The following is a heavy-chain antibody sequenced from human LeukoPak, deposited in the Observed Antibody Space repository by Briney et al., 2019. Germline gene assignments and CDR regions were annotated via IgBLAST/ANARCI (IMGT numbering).Heavy chain of an antibody. J-gene: IGHJ4*02. D-gene: IGHD3-16*01. V-gene: IGHV4-61*01. CDR3: ARGGSSRSLLAIFDS. CDR2: IYYSEST. CDR1: GGSISSSNW. Sequence: SETLSLTCAVSGGSISSSNWWSWIRQPPGKGLEWIGYIYYSESTNYNPSLKSRVTISVDTSKNQFSLRLTSVTAADTAVYFCARGGSSRSLLAIFDSWGPGTLVTVSS.